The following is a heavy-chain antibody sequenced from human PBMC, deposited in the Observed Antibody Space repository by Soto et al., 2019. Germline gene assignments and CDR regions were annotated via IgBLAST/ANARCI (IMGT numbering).Heavy chain of an antibody. J-gene: IGHJ4*02. D-gene: IGHD3-16*01. CDR1: GGTFSSYA. CDR2: IIPIFGTA. V-gene: IGHV1-69*01. Sequence: QVQLVQSGAEVKKPGSSVKVSCKASGGTFSSYAISWVRQAPGQGREWMGGIIPIFGTANYAQKFQGRVTITADDSTSTAYMELSSLRSEDTAVHYCARDTPMDSNPFGVFAYWGQGNLVTVSS. CDR3: ARDTPMDSNPFGVFAY.